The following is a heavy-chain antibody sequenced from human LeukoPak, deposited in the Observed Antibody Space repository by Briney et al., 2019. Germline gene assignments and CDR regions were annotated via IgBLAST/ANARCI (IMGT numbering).Heavy chain of an antibody. CDR3: ASEIIFGSFDY. J-gene: IGHJ4*02. CDR1: GFTFSSYE. D-gene: IGHD3-3*01. Sequence: QSGGSLRLSCAASGFTFSSYEMNWVRQAPGKGLEWVSYISSSGSTIYYADSVKGRFTISRDNAKNSLYLQMNSLRAEDTAVYYCASEIIFGSFDYWGQGTLVTVSS. CDR2: ISSSGSTI. V-gene: IGHV3-48*03.